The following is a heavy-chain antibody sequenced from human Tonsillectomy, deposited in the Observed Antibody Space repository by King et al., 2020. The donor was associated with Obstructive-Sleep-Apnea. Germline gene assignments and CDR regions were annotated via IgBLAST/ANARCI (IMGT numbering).Heavy chain of an antibody. CDR2: IDNSGSII. CDR1: GFTFYTYS. V-gene: IGHV3-48*04. J-gene: IGHJ3*02. D-gene: IGHD3-22*01. Sequence: VQLVESGGGLVQPGGALRLSCAASGFTFYTYSMNWVRQAPGKGLEGVSYIDNSGSIIHDADSVKGRFTISRDNAKNSLYLQMNSLRAEDTAVYYCARGRDMIIVVNAFDIWGQGTMVTVSS. CDR3: ARGRDMIIVVNAFDI.